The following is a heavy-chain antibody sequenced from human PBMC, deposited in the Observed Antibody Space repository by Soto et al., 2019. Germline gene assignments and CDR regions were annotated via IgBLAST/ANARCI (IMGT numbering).Heavy chain of an antibody. Sequence: SATLSLTCVVSGGSLSDYFWSWIRQPPGMALEWIGEINHLGSINYNPSLKSRVTMSVDTSKNHFSLTLNSVTAADTATFYCARGGISHWAYFYYMDVWDRGTTVTVSS. CDR3: ARGGISHWAYFYYMDV. CDR1: GGSLSDYF. CDR2: INHLGSI. D-gene: IGHD2-21*01. J-gene: IGHJ6*03. V-gene: IGHV4-34*01.